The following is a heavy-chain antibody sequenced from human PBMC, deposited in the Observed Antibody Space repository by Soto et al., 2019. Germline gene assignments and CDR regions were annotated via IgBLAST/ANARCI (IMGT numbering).Heavy chain of an antibody. Sequence: GGSLRLSCTTSGLAFSTYWMSWVRQAPGKGLEWVGNTKQDETETYYADSVEGRFTISRDNAKNSLYLQMNSLRVEDTAVYYCTTIGDVTFHYWGQGTPVTVSS. V-gene: IGHV3-7*02. CDR2: TKQDETET. CDR1: GLAFSTYW. J-gene: IGHJ4*02. CDR3: TTIGDVTFHY. D-gene: IGHD4-4*01.